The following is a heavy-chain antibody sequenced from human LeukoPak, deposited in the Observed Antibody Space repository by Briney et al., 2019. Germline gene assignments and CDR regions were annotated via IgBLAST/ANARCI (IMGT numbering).Heavy chain of an antibody. Sequence: GGSLRLSCAASGFTFSSYWMSWVRQAPGKGLEWVANIKQDGSEKYYVDSVKGRFTISRDNAKNSLYLQMNSLRAGDTAVYYCASDVGTMVRGVIIDWGQGTLVTVSS. CDR3: ASDVGTMVRGVIID. V-gene: IGHV3-7*01. D-gene: IGHD3-10*01. CDR1: GFTFSSYW. CDR2: IKQDGSEK. J-gene: IGHJ4*02.